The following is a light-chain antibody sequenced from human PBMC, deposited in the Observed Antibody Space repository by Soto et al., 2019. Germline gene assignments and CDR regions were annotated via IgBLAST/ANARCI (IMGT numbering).Light chain of an antibody. J-gene: IGKJ3*01. CDR3: QQYYSTPFT. V-gene: IGKV4-1*01. Sequence: DIVMTQSPDSLAVSLGERASINCRSNQSVLYSSNDKNYLAWYQQKPGQPPKLLIYWASSRESGVPARFSGNGSGTEFTLTISSLPAEDVAVYYCQQYYSTPFTFGPGTIVEIK. CDR2: WAS. CDR1: QSVLYSSNDKNY.